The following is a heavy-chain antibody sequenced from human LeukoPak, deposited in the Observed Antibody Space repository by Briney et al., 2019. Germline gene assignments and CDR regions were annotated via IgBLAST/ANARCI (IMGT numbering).Heavy chain of an antibody. CDR3: ARGPLIAAAGTW. D-gene: IGHD6-13*01. CDR2: INQDGTEK. V-gene: IGHV3-7*03. Sequence: PGGSLRLSCAASGFTFGSYGMHWVRQAPGEGLEWVAKINQDGTEKAYVDSVRGRFTISRDNAKNSLFLQMNSLRAEDTAVYYCARGPLIAAAGTWWGQGTLVTVSS. J-gene: IGHJ4*02. CDR1: GFTFGSYG.